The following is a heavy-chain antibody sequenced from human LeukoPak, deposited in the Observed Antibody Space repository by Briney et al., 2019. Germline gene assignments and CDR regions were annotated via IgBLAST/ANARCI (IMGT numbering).Heavy chain of an antibody. CDR2: ISSSGSTI. V-gene: IGHV3-11*01. Sequence: KPGGSLRLSCTASGFTFSDYYMSWIRQAPGKGLEWVSYISSSGSTIYYADSVKGRFTISRDNAKNSLYLQMNSLRAEDTAVYYCARDPPRPYYYDSSGPTHAFDIWGQGTMVTVSS. CDR3: ARDPPRPYYYDSSGPTHAFDI. J-gene: IGHJ3*02. CDR1: GFTFSDYY. D-gene: IGHD3-22*01.